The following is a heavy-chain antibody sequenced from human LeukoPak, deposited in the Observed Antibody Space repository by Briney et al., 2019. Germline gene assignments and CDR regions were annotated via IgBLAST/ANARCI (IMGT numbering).Heavy chain of an antibody. CDR2: ISAYDGNT. D-gene: IGHD1-26*01. CDR3: ARTQYSGSLWDFDY. Sequence: GASVKVSCKASGYTFTSYGISWVRQAPGQGLEWMGWISAYDGNTNYAQKLQGRVTMTTDTSTSTAYMELRSLRSDDTAVYYCARTQYSGSLWDFDYWGQGTLVTVSS. CDR1: GYTFTSYG. V-gene: IGHV1-18*01. J-gene: IGHJ4*02.